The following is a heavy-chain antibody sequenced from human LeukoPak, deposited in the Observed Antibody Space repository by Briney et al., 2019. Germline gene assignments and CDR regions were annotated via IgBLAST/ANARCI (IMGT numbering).Heavy chain of an antibody. CDR3: ARRNYDSSGYLDY. Sequence: GGSLRLSCAASGFTFSSYAMHWVRQAPGKGLEWVAVISYDGSNKYYADSVKGRFTISRDNSKNTLYLQMYSLRAEDTAVYYCARRNYDSSGYLDYWGQGTLVTVSS. CDR1: GFTFSSYA. D-gene: IGHD3-22*01. J-gene: IGHJ4*02. CDR2: ISYDGSNK. V-gene: IGHV3-30*01.